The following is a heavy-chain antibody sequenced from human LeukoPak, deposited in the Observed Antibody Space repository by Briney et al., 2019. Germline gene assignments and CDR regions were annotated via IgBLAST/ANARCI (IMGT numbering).Heavy chain of an antibody. CDR1: GGTFSSYA. V-gene: IGHV1-69*04. CDR2: IISILGIA. J-gene: IGHJ6*02. D-gene: IGHD4-17*01. Sequence: GASVKVSCTASGGTFSSYAISWVRQAPGQGLEWMGRIISILGIANYAQKFQGRVTITADKSTSTAYMELSSLRSEDTAVYYCARHYGDYYYYYGMDVWGQGTTVTVSS. CDR3: ARHYGDYYYYYGMDV.